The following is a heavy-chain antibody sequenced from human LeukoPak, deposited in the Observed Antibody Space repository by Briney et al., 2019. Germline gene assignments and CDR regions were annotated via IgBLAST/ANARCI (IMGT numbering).Heavy chain of an antibody. J-gene: IGHJ4*02. CDR3: ARDPIGSRWPYYFDY. CDR1: GYTFTSYY. Sequence: ASVKVSCKASGYTFTSYYMHWVRRAPGQGLEWMGIINPSGGSTSYAQKFQGRVTITRDTSASTAYMELSSLRSEDTAVYYCARDPIGSRWPYYFDYWGQGTLVTVSP. CDR2: INPSGGST. V-gene: IGHV1-46*01. D-gene: IGHD6-13*01.